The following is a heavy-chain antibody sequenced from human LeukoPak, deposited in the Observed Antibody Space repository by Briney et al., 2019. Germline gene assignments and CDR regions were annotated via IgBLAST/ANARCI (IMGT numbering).Heavy chain of an antibody. CDR3: ARGADCSSTSCYAY. CDR2: IYSGGST. D-gene: IGHD2-2*01. V-gene: IGHV3-53*01. CDR1: GFTFSSYS. Sequence: PGGSLRLSCAASGFTFSSYSMNWVRQAPGKGLEWVSVIYSGGSTYYADSVKGRFTISRDNSKNALYLQMNSLRAEDTAVYYCARGADCSSTSCYAYWGQGTLVTVSS. J-gene: IGHJ4*02.